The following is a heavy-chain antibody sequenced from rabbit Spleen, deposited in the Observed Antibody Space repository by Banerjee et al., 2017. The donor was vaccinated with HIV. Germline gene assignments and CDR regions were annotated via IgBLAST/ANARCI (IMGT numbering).Heavy chain of an antibody. D-gene: IGHD8-1*01. Sequence: QSLEGSGGGLVQPEGSLALTCKASGFSFSSSDYICWVRQAPGKGLEWISCIAGSSSGFTYSATWAKGRFTCSKTSSTTVTLQMTSLTVADTATYFCARDTGSSFSSYGMDLWAQGPWSPS. CDR2: IAGSSSGFT. J-gene: IGHJ6*01. V-gene: IGHV1S40*01. CDR3: ARDTGSSFSSYGMDL. CDR1: GFSFSSSDY.